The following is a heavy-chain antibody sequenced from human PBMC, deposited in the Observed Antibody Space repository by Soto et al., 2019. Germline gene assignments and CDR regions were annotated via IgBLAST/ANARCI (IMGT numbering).Heavy chain of an antibody. CDR2: IDYSGST. CDR3: ARERRGSAAFDI. CDR1: GGSISSGYYY. V-gene: IGHV4-30-4*01. J-gene: IGHJ3*02. Sequence: QVQLQESGPGLVKPSQTLSLTCTVSGGSISSGYYYWSWIRQPPGKGLEWTGYIDYSGSTYYNPSLKSRVXXXVXXSKNQFSLKLSSVTAADTAAYYCARERRGSAAFDIWGQGTMVTVSS. D-gene: IGHD1-26*01.